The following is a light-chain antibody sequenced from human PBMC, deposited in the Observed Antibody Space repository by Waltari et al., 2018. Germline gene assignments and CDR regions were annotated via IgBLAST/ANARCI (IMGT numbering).Light chain of an antibody. CDR1: QSVSRT. J-gene: IGKJ1*01. Sequence: SCRASQSVSRTLAWYQQKAGQAPRILIYGTSTRATGIPERFSGGGSGTDFSLTISRLEPEDFAVYYCQHYVRLPATFGQGTKVEIK. V-gene: IGKV3-20*01. CDR3: QHYVRLPAT. CDR2: GTS.